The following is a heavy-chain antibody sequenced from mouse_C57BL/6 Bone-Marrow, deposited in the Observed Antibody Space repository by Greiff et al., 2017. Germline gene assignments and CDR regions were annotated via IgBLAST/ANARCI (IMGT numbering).Heavy chain of an antibody. CDR3: AREGATYYYGSSEGFAY. V-gene: IGHV1-7*01. Sequence: QVQLQQSGAELAKPGASVKLSCKASGYTFTSYWMHWVKQRPGQGLEWIGYINPSSGYTKYNQKFKDKATLTADKSSSTAYMQLSSLTYEDSAVYYCAREGATYYYGSSEGFAYWGQGTLVTVSA. CDR2: INPSSGYT. D-gene: IGHD1-1*01. CDR1: GYTFTSYW. J-gene: IGHJ3*01.